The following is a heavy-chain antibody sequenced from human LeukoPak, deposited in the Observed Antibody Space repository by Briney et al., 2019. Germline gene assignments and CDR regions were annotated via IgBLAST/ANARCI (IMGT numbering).Heavy chain of an antibody. D-gene: IGHD2/OR15-2a*01. CDR2: LYYSGGT. J-gene: IGHJ1*01. CDR1: GDYISSYY. V-gene: IGHV4-59*01. Sequence: PSETLSLTCTVSGDYISSYYWSWIRQPPGKALEWIGYLYYSGGTTYNPSLKSRVTMSVDTSKSHLSLKLNSVTAADTAIYYCARVRGTFETDWGQGTLVTVSS. CDR3: ARVRGTFETD.